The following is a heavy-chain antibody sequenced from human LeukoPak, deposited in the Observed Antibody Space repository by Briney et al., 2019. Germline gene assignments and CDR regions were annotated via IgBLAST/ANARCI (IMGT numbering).Heavy chain of an antibody. D-gene: IGHD6-13*01. V-gene: IGHV3-30*18. CDR1: GFTFSSYG. CDR3: AKDRRIAAAGKYYYYYYGMEV. CDR2: ISYDGSNK. Sequence: GRSLTLSCAASGFTFSSYGMHWVRQAPGKGLEWVAVISYDGSNKYYTDSVKGRFTISRDNSKNTLYLQMNSLRAEDTAVYYCAKDRRIAAAGKYYYYYYGMEVWGQGTTVTVSS. J-gene: IGHJ6*02.